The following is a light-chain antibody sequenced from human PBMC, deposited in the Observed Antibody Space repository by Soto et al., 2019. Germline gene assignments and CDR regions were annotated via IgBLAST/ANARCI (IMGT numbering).Light chain of an antibody. Sequence: EIVLTQSPGTLSLSPGERATLSCRASQSVSSTYLAWYQQKPGQTPRLLIYGTSSRATGIPDRFSGSESGSDFTLTISRLEPEDFAVYYCQQYGSSPPLAFGQGTKVEI. J-gene: IGKJ1*01. CDR3: QQYGSSPPLA. CDR1: QSVSSTY. CDR2: GTS. V-gene: IGKV3-20*01.